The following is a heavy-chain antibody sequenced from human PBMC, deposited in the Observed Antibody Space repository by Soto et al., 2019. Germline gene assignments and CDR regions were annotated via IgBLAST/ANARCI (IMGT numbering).Heavy chain of an antibody. CDR1: GFTFSTNW. D-gene: IGHD1-1*01. V-gene: IGHV3-74*01. CDR2: IDSDGTGT. CDR3: VRDYPGNGIDY. Sequence: EVQLVESGGGLVQPGGSLRLSCAASGFTFSTNWMHWVRQTPGKGLVWVSHIDSDGTGTTYADSMKGRFTISRDNAKNTVYLRMNSLRAEDTAVYYCVRDYPGNGIDYWGQGTLVTVSS. J-gene: IGHJ4*02.